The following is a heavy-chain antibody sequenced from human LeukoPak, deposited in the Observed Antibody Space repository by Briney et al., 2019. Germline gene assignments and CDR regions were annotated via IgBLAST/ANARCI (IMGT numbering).Heavy chain of an antibody. J-gene: IGHJ6*03. V-gene: IGHV4-39*07. CDR1: GGSISSSSYY. CDR3: ARSPGEGYYYYYYMDV. Sequence: PSETLSLTCTVSGGSISSSSYYWGWIRQPPGKGLEWIGEINHSGSTNYNPSLKSRVTISVDTSKNQFSLKLSSVTAADTAVYYCARSPGEGYYYYYYMDVWGKGTTVTVSS. D-gene: IGHD7-27*01. CDR2: INHSGST.